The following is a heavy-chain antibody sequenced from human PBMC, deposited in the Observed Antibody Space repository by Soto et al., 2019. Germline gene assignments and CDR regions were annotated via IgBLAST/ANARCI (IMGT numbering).Heavy chain of an antibody. J-gene: IGHJ4*02. CDR1: GYTLTGHY. V-gene: IGHV1-2*02. Sequence: GXSVKLSCKASGYTLTGHYIHWVREAPEQGPEWMGEIGPESGATRYAQKFQGRVTMTRDMSITTVYMELNNLSPDDTAVYYCGRGRSGQIVVFYWGQGTPVTVSS. CDR2: IGPESGAT. CDR3: GRGRSGQIVVFY. D-gene: IGHD1-26*01.